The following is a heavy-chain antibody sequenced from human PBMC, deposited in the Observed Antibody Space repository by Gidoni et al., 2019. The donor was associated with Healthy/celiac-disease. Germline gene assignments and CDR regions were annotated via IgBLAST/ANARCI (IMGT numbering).Heavy chain of an antibody. V-gene: IGHV3-9*01. Sequence: EVQLVESGGGLVQPGRSLRLSCAASGSPFDDYAMHWVRQAPGKGLEWVSGISWNSGSIGYADSVKGRFTISRDNAKNSLYLQMNSLRAEDTALYYCARSNYYDRDYYYYGMDVWGQGTTVTVSS. CDR2: ISWNSGSI. J-gene: IGHJ6*02. CDR3: ARSNYYDRDYYYYGMDV. CDR1: GSPFDDYA. D-gene: IGHD3-22*01.